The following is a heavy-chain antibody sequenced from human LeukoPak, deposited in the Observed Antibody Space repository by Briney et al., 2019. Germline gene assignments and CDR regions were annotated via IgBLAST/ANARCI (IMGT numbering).Heavy chain of an antibody. D-gene: IGHD3-22*01. CDR2: ICYSGST. CDR3: ARDKLRYYDSGAYEGYYFDY. V-gene: IGHV4-31*03. CDR1: GGSISSGGYY. J-gene: IGHJ4*02. Sequence: SETLSLTCTVSGGSISSGGYYWSWIRQHPGKGLEWIGYICYSGSTYYNPSLKSRVTISVDTSQNQFSLRLSSVTAADTAVYYCARDKLRYYDSGAYEGYYFDYWGQGTLVTVSS.